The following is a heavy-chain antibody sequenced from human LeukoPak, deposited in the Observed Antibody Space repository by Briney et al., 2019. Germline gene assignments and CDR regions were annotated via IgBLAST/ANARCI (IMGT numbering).Heavy chain of an antibody. CDR3: AKGQRAVAGLRSDY. CDR1: GFTFSSYA. CDR2: ISGSGGST. Sequence: PGGSLRLSCAASGFTFSSYAMSWVRQAPGKGVEWVSAISGSGGSTYYADYVKGRFTISRDNSKNKLYLQMNSLRAEDTAEYYCAKGQRAVAGLRSDYWGQGTLVTVSS. D-gene: IGHD6-19*01. J-gene: IGHJ4*02. V-gene: IGHV3-23*01.